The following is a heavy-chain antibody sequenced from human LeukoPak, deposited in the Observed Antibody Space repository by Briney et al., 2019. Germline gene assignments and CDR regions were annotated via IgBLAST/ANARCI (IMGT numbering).Heavy chain of an antibody. CDR2: ISPYNDNT. V-gene: IGHV1-18*01. CDR1: GYSFPSYG. CDR3: ARFCGGDCYSGNFDY. D-gene: IGHD2-21*02. Sequence: ASVTVSCTASGYSFPSYGISWVRQAPGQGPEWMGWISPYNDNTNYAQKLQGRATLTTDTSTSTAYMELRSLRSDDTAVYYCARFCGGDCYSGNFDYWGQGTLVTVSS. J-gene: IGHJ4*02.